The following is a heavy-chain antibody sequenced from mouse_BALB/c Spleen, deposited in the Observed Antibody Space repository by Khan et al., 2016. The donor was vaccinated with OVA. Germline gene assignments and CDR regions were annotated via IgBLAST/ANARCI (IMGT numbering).Heavy chain of an antibody. CDR1: GYAFTNYL. Sequence: QVQLQQSGPELVRPGTSVKVSCKASGYAFTNYLIEWVKQRPGQGLEWIGVIDPGNTNTNYNEKFKGKATLTADKYSSTAYMQLSSLTSDDSAVYFCSRAGWGGFAYWSQGTLVTVSA. CDR3: SRAGWGGFAY. D-gene: IGHD3-1*01. V-gene: IGHV1-54*01. CDR2: IDPGNTNT. J-gene: IGHJ3*01.